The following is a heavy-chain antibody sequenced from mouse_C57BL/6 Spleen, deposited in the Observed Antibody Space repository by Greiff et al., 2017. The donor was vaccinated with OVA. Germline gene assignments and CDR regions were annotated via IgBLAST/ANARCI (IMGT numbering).Heavy chain of an antibody. J-gene: IGHJ4*01. CDR2: ISYSGST. D-gene: IGHD1-1*01. CDR3: ARGITTAMDY. Sequence: VQLQQSGPGMVKPSQSLSLTCTVTGYSITSGYDWHWIRHFPGNKLEWMGYISYSGSTNYNPSLKSRISITHDTSKNHFFLKLNSVTTEDTATYYCARGITTAMDYWGQGTSVTVSS. V-gene: IGHV3-1*01. CDR1: GYSITSGYD.